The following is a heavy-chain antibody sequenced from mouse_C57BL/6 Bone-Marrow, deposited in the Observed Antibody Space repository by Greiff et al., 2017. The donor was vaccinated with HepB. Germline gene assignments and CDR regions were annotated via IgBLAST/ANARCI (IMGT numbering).Heavy chain of an antibody. CDR3: TIYSNSFAY. D-gene: IGHD2-5*01. V-gene: IGHV5-9-1*02. J-gene: IGHJ3*01. CDR2: ISSGGDYI. Sequence: DVKLQESGEGLVKPGGSLKLSCAASGFTFSSYAMSWVRQTPEKRLEWVAYISSGGDYIYYADTVKGRFTISRDNARNTLYLQMSSLKSEDTAMYYCTIYSNSFAYWGQGTLVTVSA. CDR1: GFTFSSYA.